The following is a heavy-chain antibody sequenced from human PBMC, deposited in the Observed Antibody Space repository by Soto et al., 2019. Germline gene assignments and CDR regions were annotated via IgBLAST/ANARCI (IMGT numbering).Heavy chain of an antibody. CDR3: ARDGIVAAAGRWAYIL. D-gene: IGHD6-13*01. CDR2: INPNSGGT. J-gene: IGHJ4*02. CDR1: GYTFTGYY. V-gene: IGHV1-2*02. Sequence: QVQLVQSGAEVKKPGASVKVSCKASGYTFTGYYMHWVRQAPGQGLEWMGWINPNSGGTNYAQKFQGRVTMTRDTSISTAYMELSRLRSDDTAVYYCARDGIVAAAGRWAYILWGQGTLVTVSS.